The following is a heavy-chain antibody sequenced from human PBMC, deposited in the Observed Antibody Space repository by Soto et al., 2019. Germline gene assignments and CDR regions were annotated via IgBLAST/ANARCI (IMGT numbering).Heavy chain of an antibody. CDR3: AHRRYCSGGGCSRAFDI. V-gene: IGHV2-5*02. D-gene: IGHD2-15*01. CDR1: GFSLSTSGVG. CDR2: IYWDDDK. J-gene: IGHJ3*02. Sequence: SGPTLVNPTQTLTLTCTFSGFSLSTSGVGVGWIRQPPGKALEWLALIYWDDDKRYRQSLKSRMTITKDTSKNQVVLTMTKMDPVDTATYYCAHRRYCSGGGCSRAFDIWGQGTMVTVSS.